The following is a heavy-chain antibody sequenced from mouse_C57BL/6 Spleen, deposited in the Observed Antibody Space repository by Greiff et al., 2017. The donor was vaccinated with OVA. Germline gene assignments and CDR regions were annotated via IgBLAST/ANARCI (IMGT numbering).Heavy chain of an antibody. CDR1: GYTFTDYY. Sequence: VQLQQSGPELVKPGASVKISCKASGYTFTDYYMNWVKQSHGKSLEWIGDINPNNGGTSYNQKFKGKATLTLDKSSSTAYMELRSLTSEDSAVYYCARGDGYDVYFDYWGQGTTLTVSS. CDR2: INPNNGGT. J-gene: IGHJ2*01. D-gene: IGHD2-2*01. CDR3: ARGDGYDVYFDY. V-gene: IGHV1-26*01.